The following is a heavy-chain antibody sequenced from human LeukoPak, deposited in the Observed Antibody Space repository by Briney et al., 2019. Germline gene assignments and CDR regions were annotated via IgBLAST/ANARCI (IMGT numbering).Heavy chain of an antibody. CDR1: GFTFSSYA. J-gene: IGHJ4*02. Sequence: GGSLRLSSAASGFTFSSYAMSWVRQAPGKGLEWVSGISGSGGSTYYADSVKGRFTISRDNSNNTLYVQMNSLRAEDTAVYYCATAPSLGYSSGWYFPRDYWGQGTLVTVSS. CDR2: ISGSGGST. D-gene: IGHD6-19*01. V-gene: IGHV3-23*01. CDR3: ATAPSLGYSSGWYFPRDY.